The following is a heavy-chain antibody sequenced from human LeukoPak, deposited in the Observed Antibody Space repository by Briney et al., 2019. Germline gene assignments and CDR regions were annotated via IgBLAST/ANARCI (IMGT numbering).Heavy chain of an antibody. D-gene: IGHD4-17*01. CDR2: IYHSGST. CDR1: GGSISSSSYY. CDR3: ASTYGDGYAFDI. Sequence: KPSETLSLTCTVSGGSISSSSYYWGWIRQPPGKGLEWIGYIYHSGSTYYNPSLKSRVTISVDRSKNQFSLKLSSVTAADTAAYYCASTYGDGYAFDIWGQGTMVTVSS. J-gene: IGHJ3*02. V-gene: IGHV4-30-2*01.